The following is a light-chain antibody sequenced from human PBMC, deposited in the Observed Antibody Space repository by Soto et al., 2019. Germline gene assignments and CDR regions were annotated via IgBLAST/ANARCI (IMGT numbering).Light chain of an antibody. Sequence: DIQLTQSPSSLSASVGDRVTITCQASQDITTYLNWFQQKPGKPPKLLIYDVSKLETGVPSRFIGTGYGTNFIFTISSLQPEDIATYYCHHYYTLPYFFGPGTKVDFK. CDR1: QDITTY. CDR2: DVS. V-gene: IGKV1-33*01. J-gene: IGKJ3*01. CDR3: HHYYTLPYF.